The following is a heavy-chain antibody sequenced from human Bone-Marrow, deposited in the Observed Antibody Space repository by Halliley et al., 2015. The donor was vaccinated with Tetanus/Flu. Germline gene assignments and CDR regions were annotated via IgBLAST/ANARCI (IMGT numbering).Heavy chain of an antibody. CDR2: FSHGDNTK. Sequence: KGVEWLSYFSHGDNTKYSADSVKGRFTISSDAARTSLYLQMTNVRGDETAVYYCVRARDWAFDIWGRGTTVTVS. D-gene: IGHD2-21*01. V-gene: IGHV3-11*04. CDR3: VRARDWAFDI. J-gene: IGHJ3*02.